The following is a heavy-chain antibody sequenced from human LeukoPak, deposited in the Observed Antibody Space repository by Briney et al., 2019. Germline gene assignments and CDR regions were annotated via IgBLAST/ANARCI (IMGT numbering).Heavy chain of an antibody. V-gene: IGHV3-23*01. CDR1: GFTFSSYA. D-gene: IGHD3-22*01. J-gene: IGHJ3*02. CDR2: ISGSGGST. Sequence: PGGSLRLSCAASGFTFSSYAMSWVRQAPGKGLEWVSAISGSGGSTYYADSVKGRFTISRDNSKNTLYLQMNSLRAEDTAVYYCAKGESYDSSGYYLWSQIGAFDIWGQGTMVTVSS. CDR3: AKGESYDSSGYYLWSQIGAFDI.